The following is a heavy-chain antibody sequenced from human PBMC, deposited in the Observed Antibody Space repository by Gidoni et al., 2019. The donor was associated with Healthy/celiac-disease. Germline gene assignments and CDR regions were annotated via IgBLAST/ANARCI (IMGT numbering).Heavy chain of an antibody. Sequence: EVQLVESGGGLVKPGGSRRLSCAASGFTFSSYSMNWVRQAPGKGLEWVSSISSSSSYIYYADSVKGRFTISRDNAKNSLYLQMNSLRAEDTAVYYCAREKSRDGYSYYYYGMDVWGQGTTVTVSS. CDR3: AREKSRDGYSYYYYGMDV. D-gene: IGHD5-12*01. V-gene: IGHV3-21*01. CDR1: GFTFSSYS. CDR2: ISSSSSYI. J-gene: IGHJ6*02.